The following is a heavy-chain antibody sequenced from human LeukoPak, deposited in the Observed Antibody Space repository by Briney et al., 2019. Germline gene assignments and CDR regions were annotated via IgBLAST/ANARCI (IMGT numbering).Heavy chain of an antibody. CDR3: ARGGKYQLLLNWFDP. CDR2: MNPNSGNT. D-gene: IGHD2-2*01. J-gene: IGHJ5*02. V-gene: IGHV1-8*01. Sequence: GASVKVSCKASGYTFTSYDINWVRQATGQGLEWMGWMNPNSGNTGYAQKFQGRVTMTRNTSISTAYMELSSLRSEDTAVYYGARGGKYQLLLNWFDPWGQGTLVTVSS. CDR1: GYTFTSYD.